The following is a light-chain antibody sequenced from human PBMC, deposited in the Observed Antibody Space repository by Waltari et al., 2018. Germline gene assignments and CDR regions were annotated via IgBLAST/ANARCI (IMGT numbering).Light chain of an antibody. Sequence: ELVLTQSPGTLSLSPGESATLSCRASQSVSSSYLAWYQQKPGQAPRVLSHGASNRATGIPDRFSGSGSGTDFTLTISRLEPEDFAVYYCQQYGSSPWTFGQGTKVEIK. J-gene: IGKJ1*01. CDR2: GAS. CDR3: QQYGSSPWT. CDR1: QSVSSSY. V-gene: IGKV3-20*01.